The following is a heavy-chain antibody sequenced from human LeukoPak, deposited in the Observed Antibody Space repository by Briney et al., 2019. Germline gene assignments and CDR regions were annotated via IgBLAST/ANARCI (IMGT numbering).Heavy chain of an antibody. CDR1: GYPFTSYG. D-gene: IGHD4-11*01. V-gene: IGHV1-18*04. Sequence: ASVKVSCKASGYPFTSYGFSWVRQAPGQGLEWMRRISTYNDNTHYAQKLQGRVTMTTDTSTSTAYMELRSLRSDDTAVYYCARDGDYRDYFDYCGQGTLVTVSS. CDR3: ARDGDYRDYFDY. J-gene: IGHJ4*02. CDR2: ISTYNDNT.